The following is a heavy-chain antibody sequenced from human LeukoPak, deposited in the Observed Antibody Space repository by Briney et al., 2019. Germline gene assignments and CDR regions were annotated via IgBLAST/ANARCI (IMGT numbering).Heavy chain of an antibody. V-gene: IGHV4-39*01. CDR2: IYYSGST. D-gene: IGHD2-21*02. CDR3: ARVRRPVVTVENYWYFDL. J-gene: IGHJ2*01. Sequence: PSETLSLTCTVSGGSISSSSYYWGWIRQPPGKGLEWIGSIYYSGSTYYNPSLKSRVTISVDTSKNQFSLKLSSVTAADTAVYYCARVRRPVVTVENYWYFDLWGRGTLVTVSS. CDR1: GGSISSSSYY.